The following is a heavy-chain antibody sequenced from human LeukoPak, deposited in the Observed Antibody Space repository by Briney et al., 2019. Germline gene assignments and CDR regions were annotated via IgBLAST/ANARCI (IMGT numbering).Heavy chain of an antibody. V-gene: IGHV1-69*04. CDR3: ARVLLSVGVAGPRRGRYFDY. CDR1: GGTFSSYA. D-gene: IGHD2-15*01. J-gene: IGHJ4*02. CDR2: IIPILGIA. Sequence: AASVKVSCKASGGTFSSYAISWVRQAPGQGLEWMGRIIPILGIANYAQKFQGRVTITADKSTSTAYMELSSLRSDDTAIYYCARVLLSVGVAGPRRGRYFDYWGQGTLVTVSS.